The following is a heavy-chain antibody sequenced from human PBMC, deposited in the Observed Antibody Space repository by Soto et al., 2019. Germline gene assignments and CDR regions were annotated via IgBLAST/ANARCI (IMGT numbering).Heavy chain of an antibody. CDR3: TTQADIVVVVVGVRNTFDP. D-gene: IGHD2-15*01. Sequence: EVQLVDSGGGLVQPGGSLRLSCAASEFTFRSYWMHWVRQSPGKGLVWVSRISGDGSSTNYADSVKGRFTISRDNAKNTVYLQMNSLKTEDTAVYYCTTQADIVVVVVGVRNTFDPWGQGTLVTVSS. CDR1: EFTFRSYW. CDR2: ISGDGSST. V-gene: IGHV3-74*01. J-gene: IGHJ5*02.